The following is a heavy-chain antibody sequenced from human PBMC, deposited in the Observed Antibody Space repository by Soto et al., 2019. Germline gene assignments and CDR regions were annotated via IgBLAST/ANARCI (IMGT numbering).Heavy chain of an antibody. D-gene: IGHD3-10*02. CDR2: ISSSGSTI. Sequence: EVQLVESGGGLVQPGGSLRLSCAASGFIFSVYEMNWVRQAPGKGLEWISSISSSGSTIYYADSVKGRFTISRDNAENSLYLQMSSLRVEDTAVYFCARAPSMLGNNWFDPWGQGTLVTVSS. V-gene: IGHV3-48*03. CDR3: ARAPSMLGNNWFDP. CDR1: GFIFSVYE. J-gene: IGHJ5*02.